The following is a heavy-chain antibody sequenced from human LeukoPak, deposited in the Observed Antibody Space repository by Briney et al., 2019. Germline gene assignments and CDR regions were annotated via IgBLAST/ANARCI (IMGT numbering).Heavy chain of an antibody. D-gene: IGHD2-15*01. CDR2: INHSGST. Sequence: SETLSLPCAVYGGSFSGYYWSCIRQPPGKGLEWIGEINHSGSTNYNPSLKSRLTISVDTSKNQFSLKLNSVTAADTAVYYCASFRGGVGFEYWDQGPLVTVSS. CDR1: GGSFSGYY. J-gene: IGHJ4*02. CDR3: ASFRGGVGFEY. V-gene: IGHV4-34*01.